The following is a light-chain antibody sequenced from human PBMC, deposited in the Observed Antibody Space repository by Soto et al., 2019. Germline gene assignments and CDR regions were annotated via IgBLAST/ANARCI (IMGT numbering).Light chain of an antibody. CDR3: SAYAGTNDLGV. CDR1: SSDIGIYDF. CDR2: EVS. Sequence: QSALTQPPSASGYPGQSVTISCTGTSSDIGIYDFVSWYQQHPGKAPKLLIYEVSKRPSGVPDRFSGSKSGNTASLTVSDLQTEDAADYYCSAYAGTNDLGVFGGGTKVTVL. J-gene: IGLJ3*02. V-gene: IGLV2-8*01.